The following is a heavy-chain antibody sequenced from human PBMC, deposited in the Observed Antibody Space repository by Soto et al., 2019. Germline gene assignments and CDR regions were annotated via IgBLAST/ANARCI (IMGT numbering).Heavy chain of an antibody. Sequence: GGSLRLSCAASGFTVSSNCMIWVRQAPGKXLEWVSVIYSGGSKYYADSVKGRFNIYRDNYKNTLYLKMNSLREEDTAVYYCARVGLDYYDSSGPGFVDIWGQGTMVTVSS. J-gene: IGHJ3*02. D-gene: IGHD3-22*01. V-gene: IGHV3-53*01. CDR1: GFTVSSNC. CDR3: ARVGLDYYDSSGPGFVDI. CDR2: IYSGGSK.